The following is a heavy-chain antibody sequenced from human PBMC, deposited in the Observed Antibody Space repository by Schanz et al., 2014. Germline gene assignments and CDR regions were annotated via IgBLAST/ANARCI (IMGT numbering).Heavy chain of an antibody. V-gene: IGHV3-73*01. J-gene: IGHJ4*02. CDR3: SRSNDQSDYKKDY. D-gene: IGHD4-17*01. Sequence: EVQLVESGGGLVQPRGSLKLSCAASGFTFSGSAMHWVRQASGQGLEWVGRIRSKANTDETVYSASVKGRVTISRDDSKNTAYLQMNSMKTKHTAMYYCSRSNDQSDYKKDYWGQGTLVTVSS. CDR1: GFTFSGSA. CDR2: IRSKANTDET.